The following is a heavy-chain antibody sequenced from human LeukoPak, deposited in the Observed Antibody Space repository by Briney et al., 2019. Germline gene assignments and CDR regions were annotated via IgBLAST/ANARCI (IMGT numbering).Heavy chain of an antibody. CDR1: GGSISSGDYY. V-gene: IGHV4-30-4*01. D-gene: IGHD3-3*01. J-gene: IGHJ4*02. CDR3: ARAWEWLSTGLGY. Sequence: SETLSLTCTVSGGSISSGDYYWSWIRQPPGKGLEWIGYIYYSGSTYYNPSLKSRVTISVDTSKNQFSLKLSSVTAADTAVYYCARAWEWLSTGLGYWGQGTLVTVSS. CDR2: IYYSGST.